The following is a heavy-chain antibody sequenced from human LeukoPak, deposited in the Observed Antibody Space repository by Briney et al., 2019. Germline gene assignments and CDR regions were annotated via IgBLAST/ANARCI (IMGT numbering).Heavy chain of an antibody. CDR3: ARDPCTGGSCHDAFDM. CDR1: GSTFIRYG. Sequence: ASVNVSFKASGSTFIRYGISWVRQAPGQGLGWMGWISLYNGNTNYAQRLQGRVTMTTDTSTGTAYMELRSMRSDDTAVYYCARDPCTGGSCHDAFDMWGQGTMVTVSS. CDR2: ISLYNGNT. J-gene: IGHJ3*02. D-gene: IGHD2-15*01. V-gene: IGHV1-18*01.